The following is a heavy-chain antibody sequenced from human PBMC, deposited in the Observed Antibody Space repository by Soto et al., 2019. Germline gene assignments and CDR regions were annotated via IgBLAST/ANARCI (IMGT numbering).Heavy chain of an antibody. CDR1: GYTFTSYG. J-gene: IGHJ2*01. CDR2: ISAYNGNT. V-gene: IGHV1-18*01. Sequence: QVQLVQSGAEVKKPGASVKVSCKASGYTFTSYGISWVRQAPGQGLEWMGWISAYNGNTNYAQKLQGRVTMTTDTSXSXXYMELRSLRSDDTAVYYCARDRRSSSWYRSWYFDLWGRGTLVTVSS. D-gene: IGHD6-13*01. CDR3: ARDRRSSSWYRSWYFDL.